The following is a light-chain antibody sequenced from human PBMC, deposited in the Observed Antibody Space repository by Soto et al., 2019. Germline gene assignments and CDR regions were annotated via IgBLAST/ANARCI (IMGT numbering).Light chain of an antibody. CDR1: SSDVGWHIF. CDR3: SSYAIGSTLYV. CDR2: EVS. V-gene: IGLV2-14*01. Sequence: QSALTQPASVSGSPGQTITLTCNGTSSDVGWHIFVSCHRQHPGKAPKLMIYEVSNRPSGVSNRFSGSKSGNTASLTISGLQAEDEADYYCSSYAIGSTLYVFGTGTKVTV. J-gene: IGLJ1*01.